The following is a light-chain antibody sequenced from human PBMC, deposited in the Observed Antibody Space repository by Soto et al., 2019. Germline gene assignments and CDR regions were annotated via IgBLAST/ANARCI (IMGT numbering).Light chain of an antibody. V-gene: IGLV2-14*01. CDR1: SSDVGGYNY. CDR2: GVT. J-gene: IGLJ1*01. CDR3: NSCSGSSTFV. Sequence: QSALTQPASVSGSPGQSITISCTGTSSDVGGYNYVSWYQQHPGKAPKLMIYGVTNRPSGVSSRFSGSRSGNTASLTLSGLQAEDEAEYFCNSCSGSSTFVFGTGTKLTGL.